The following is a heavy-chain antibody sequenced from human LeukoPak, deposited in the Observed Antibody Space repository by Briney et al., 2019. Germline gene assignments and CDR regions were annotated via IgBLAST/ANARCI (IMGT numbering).Heavy chain of an antibody. J-gene: IGHJ4*02. V-gene: IGHV3-23*01. CDR2: ISCSGCST. D-gene: IGHD5-18*01. CDR3: TKDRLTGYSFGYSYFDY. CDR1: GFTFSSYA. Sequence: PGGSLRLSCAASGFTFSSYAMTWVRQAPGKGLEWVSTISCSGCSTYYADSVKGRFTISRDNSKNTLYLQMNSLRAEDTAVYYCTKDRLTGYSFGYSYFDYWGQGTLVTVSS.